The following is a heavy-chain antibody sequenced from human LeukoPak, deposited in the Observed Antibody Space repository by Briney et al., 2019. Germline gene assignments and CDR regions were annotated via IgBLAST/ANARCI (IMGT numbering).Heavy chain of an antibody. D-gene: IGHD1-26*01. Sequence: PGGSLRLSCAASGFTFSSYAMSWVRQAPGKGLEWVSSISSSSSYIYYADSVKGRFTISRDNAKNSLYLQMNSLRAEDTAVYYCARDGKSGSYVNFQHWGQGTLVTVSS. CDR3: ARDGKSGSYVNFQH. CDR2: ISSSSSYI. V-gene: IGHV3-21*01. CDR1: GFTFSSYA. J-gene: IGHJ1*01.